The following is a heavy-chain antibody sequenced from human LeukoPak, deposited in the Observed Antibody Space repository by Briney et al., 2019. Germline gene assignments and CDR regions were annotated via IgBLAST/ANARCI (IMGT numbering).Heavy chain of an antibody. CDR1: GVSIIDHD. V-gene: IGHV4-4*09. CDR3: ARLKPNFLGTFDS. CDR2: IYASGST. Sequence: SETLSLTCTVSGVSIIDHDWSWIRQPPGRGLEWIGNIYASGSTYFTPSLRSRVAISVDTSKNQFSLNLTSVTAADTAMFYCARLKPNFLGTFDSWGQGALVTVSS. D-gene: IGHD7-27*01. J-gene: IGHJ4*02.